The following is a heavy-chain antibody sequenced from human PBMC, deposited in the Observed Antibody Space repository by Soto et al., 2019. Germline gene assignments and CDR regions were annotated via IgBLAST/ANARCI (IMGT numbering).Heavy chain of an antibody. D-gene: IGHD2-2*01. CDR2: IWYDGSTK. CDR3: ARDGPDIVVGPAAHYYYYYYMDV. CDR1: GFTFSSYG. J-gene: IGHJ6*03. Sequence: QVQLVESGGGVVQPGRSLRLSCAASGFTFSSYGMHWVRQAPGKGLEWVAVIWYDGSTKYYADSVKGRFTISRDNSKNTLYLQMNSLRAEDTAVYYCARDGPDIVVGPAAHYYYYYYMDVWGKGTTVTVSS. V-gene: IGHV3-33*01.